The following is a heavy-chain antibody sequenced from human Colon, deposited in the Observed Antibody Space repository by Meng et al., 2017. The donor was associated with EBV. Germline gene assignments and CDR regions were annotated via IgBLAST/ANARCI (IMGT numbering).Heavy chain of an antibody. Sequence: VQLQGPGPGLVKTSQPLPLTCTVSGGSVSSGGYSWTWIRQHPGKGLEWFGHIYYSGSTFYNQSLKRRVIISIDTSKNQFSLNLRSVTAADTAVYYCARVSSGWDYFDYWGQGTLVTVSS. J-gene: IGHJ4*02. CDR2: IYYSGST. V-gene: IGHV4-31*03. D-gene: IGHD6-19*01. CDR3: ARVSSGWDYFDY. CDR1: GGSVSSGGYS.